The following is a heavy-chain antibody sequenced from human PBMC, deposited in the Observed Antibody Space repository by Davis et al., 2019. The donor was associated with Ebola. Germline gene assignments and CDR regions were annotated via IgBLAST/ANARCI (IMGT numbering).Heavy chain of an antibody. J-gene: IGHJ4*02. D-gene: IGHD1-26*01. CDR1: GYTFTGYY. Sequence: ASVKVSCKASGYTFTGYYMHWVRQAPGQGLEWMGWINPNSGGTTYAQKFQGWVTMTRDTSISTAYMELSRLRSDDTAVYYCARGGGSSKRTMGYWGQGTLVTVSS. V-gene: IGHV1-2*04. CDR3: ARGGGSSKRTMGY. CDR2: INPNSGGT.